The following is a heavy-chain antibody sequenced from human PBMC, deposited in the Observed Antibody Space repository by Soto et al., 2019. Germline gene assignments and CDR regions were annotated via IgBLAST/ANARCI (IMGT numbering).Heavy chain of an antibody. V-gene: IGHV3-7*01. J-gene: IGHJ3*01. CDR2: IKQDGGEE. CDR3: ARVKYESRGPTKYRAFDL. Sequence: GGSLRLSCAASGFIFSDYSMSWVRQSPARGLEGVANIKQDGGEEDYVDSVKGRLTISRDNAKNSLYLQMNSLRAEDTAVYYCARVKYESRGPTKYRAFDLWGRGTMVTVSS. CDR1: GFIFSDYS. D-gene: IGHD3-22*01.